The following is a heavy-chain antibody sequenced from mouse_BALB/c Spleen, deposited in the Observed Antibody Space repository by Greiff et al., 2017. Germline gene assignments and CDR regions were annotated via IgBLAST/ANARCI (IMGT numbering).Heavy chain of an antibody. CDR2: ISSGSSTI. V-gene: IGHV5-17*02. D-gene: IGHD2-4*01. Sequence: EVQLVESGGGLVQPGGSRKLSCAASGFTFSSFGMHWVRQAPEKGLEWVAYISSGSSTIYYADTVKGRFTISRDNPKNTLFLQMTSLRSEDTAMYYCARDYDGVDYWGQGTTLTVSS. CDR3: ARDYDGVDY. J-gene: IGHJ2*01. CDR1: GFTFSSFG.